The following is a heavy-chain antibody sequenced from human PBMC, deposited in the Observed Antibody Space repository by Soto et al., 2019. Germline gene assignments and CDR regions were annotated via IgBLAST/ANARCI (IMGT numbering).Heavy chain of an antibody. CDR1: GYTFTGYY. CDR2: INPNSGGT. V-gene: IGHV1-2*04. Sequence: ASVKVSCKASGYTFTGYYMHWVRQAPGQGLEWMGWINPNSGGTNYAQKFQGWVTMTRDTSISTAYMELSGLRSDDTAVYYCARGDVVVVAATQFDYWGQGTLVTVSS. CDR3: ARGDVVVVAATQFDY. D-gene: IGHD2-15*01. J-gene: IGHJ4*02.